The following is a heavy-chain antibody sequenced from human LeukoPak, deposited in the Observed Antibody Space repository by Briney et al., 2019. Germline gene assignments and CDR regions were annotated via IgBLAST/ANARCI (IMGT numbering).Heavy chain of an antibody. CDR1: GGSISSGGYY. CDR3: AREDHRLVQFPFDP. V-gene: IGHV4-31*03. J-gene: IGHJ5*02. D-gene: IGHD2-8*02. Sequence: KPSQTLSLTCTVSGGSISSGGYYWSWIRQHPGKGLEWIGYIYYSGSTNYNPSLKSRVTILVDTSKNQFSLNLSSVTAADTAVYYCAREDHRLVQFPFDPWGQGTLVTVSS. CDR2: IYYSGST.